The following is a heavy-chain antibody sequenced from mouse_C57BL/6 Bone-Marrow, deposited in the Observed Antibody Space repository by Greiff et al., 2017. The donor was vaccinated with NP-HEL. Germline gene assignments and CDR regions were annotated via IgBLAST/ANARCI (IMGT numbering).Heavy chain of an antibody. V-gene: IGHV1-81*01. CDR2: IYPRSGNT. J-gene: IGHJ3*01. CDR1: GYTFTSYG. Sequence: QLQQSGAELARPGASVKLSCKASGYTFTSYGISWVKQRTGQGLEWIGEIYPRSGNTYYNEKFKGKATLTADKSSSTAYMELRSLTSEDSAVYFCAREGDVTRAYWGQGTLVTVSA. CDR3: AREGDVTRAY. D-gene: IGHD2-12*01.